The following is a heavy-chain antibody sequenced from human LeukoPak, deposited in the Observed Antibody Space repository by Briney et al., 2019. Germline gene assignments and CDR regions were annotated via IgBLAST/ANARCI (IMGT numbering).Heavy chain of an antibody. CDR3: ARLRGAEWEPEDWFDP. Sequence: EXLXLTCTXXXXXXSXXYWXXXRXPPXXXXXXXXXXYYSVSTNYTPSLKSRVTISVDTSKNQFSLKLSSVTAADTAVYYCARLRGAEWEPEDWFDPWGQGTLVTVSS. J-gene: IGHJ5*02. D-gene: IGHD1-26*01. V-gene: IGHV4-59*01. CDR2: XYYSVST. CDR1: XXXXSXXY.